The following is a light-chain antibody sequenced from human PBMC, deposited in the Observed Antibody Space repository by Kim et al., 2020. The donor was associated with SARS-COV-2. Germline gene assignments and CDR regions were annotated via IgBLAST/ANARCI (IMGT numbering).Light chain of an antibody. Sequence: SASVGDRVTITCRASQCMSTWLAWYQQKQGKAPELLMYDASRLQSGVPSRFSGSGSGTEFSLPNSSLQPGDFATYYCQQYDSYSRTFGQGTKLEI. CDR3: QQYDSYSRT. CDR2: DAS. V-gene: IGKV1-5*01. J-gene: IGKJ2*01. CDR1: QCMSTW.